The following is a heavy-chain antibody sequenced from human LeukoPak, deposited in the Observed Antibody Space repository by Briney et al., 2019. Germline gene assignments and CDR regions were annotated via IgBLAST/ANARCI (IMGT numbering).Heavy chain of an antibody. CDR2: IYYSGST. Sequence: PSETLSLTCTVSGGSISSYYWSWIRQPPGKGLEWIGYIYYSGSTNYNPSLKSRVTISVDTPKNQFSLKLSSVTAADTAVYYCARRSSRRLNWFDPWGQGTLVTVSS. CDR1: GGSISSYY. CDR3: ARRSSRRLNWFDP. V-gene: IGHV4-59*08. J-gene: IGHJ5*02. D-gene: IGHD2-15*01.